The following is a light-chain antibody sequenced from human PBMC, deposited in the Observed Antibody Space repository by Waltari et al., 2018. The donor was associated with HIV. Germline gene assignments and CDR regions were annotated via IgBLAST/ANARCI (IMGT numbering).Light chain of an antibody. CDR1: SSDVGGYNY. CDR2: EVS. Sequence: QSALTQPASVSGSPGQSITISCTGTSSDVGGYNYVSWYQQHPGKAPKLMIYEVSNRPSLLSNRFSCSKFGNTASLTISWLQAEDEADSYCSSCPSSSVVFGGWSKLTFL. CDR3: SSCPSSSVV. V-gene: IGLV2-14*01. J-gene: IGLJ2*01.